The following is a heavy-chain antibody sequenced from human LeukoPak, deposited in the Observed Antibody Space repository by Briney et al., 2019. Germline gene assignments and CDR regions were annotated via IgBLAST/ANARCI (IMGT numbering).Heavy chain of an antibody. D-gene: IGHD3-9*01. CDR3: ATDSKKLRYFDY. CDR2: FDPEDGET. J-gene: IGHJ4*02. Sequence: ASVKVSCKVSGYTLTELSMHWVRQAPGKGLEWMGGFDPEDGETIYAQKFQGRVTMTEDTSTDTAYMELSSLRSEDTAVYYCATDSKKLRYFDYWGQGTLVTVSS. V-gene: IGHV1-24*01. CDR1: GYTLTELS.